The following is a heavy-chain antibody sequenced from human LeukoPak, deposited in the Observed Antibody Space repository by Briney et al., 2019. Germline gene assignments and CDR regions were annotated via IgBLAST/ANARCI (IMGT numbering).Heavy chain of an antibody. Sequence: SETLSLTCTVSGGSISSGGYYCSWIRQPPGKGLEWIGYIYHSGSTYYNPSLKSRVTISVDRSKNQFSLKLSSVTAADTAVYYCASYVNLRCTSCSDAFDIWGQGTMVTVSS. CDR2: IYHSGST. CDR3: ASYVNLRCTSCSDAFDI. D-gene: IGHD2-2*01. V-gene: IGHV4-30-2*01. J-gene: IGHJ3*02. CDR1: GGSISSGGYY.